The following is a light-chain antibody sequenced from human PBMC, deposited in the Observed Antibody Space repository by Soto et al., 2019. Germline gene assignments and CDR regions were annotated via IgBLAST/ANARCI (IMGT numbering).Light chain of an antibody. CDR3: QQSYSTPIT. CDR2: AAS. CDR1: QSISSY. Sequence: DIQMTQSPSSLSASLGDRVTITGRASQSISSYLNWYQQKPGKAPKLLIYAASSLQSGVPSRFSGSGSVTDFTLTISSLQPEDFATYYCQQSYSTPITFGQGTRLEIK. V-gene: IGKV1-39*01. J-gene: IGKJ5*01.